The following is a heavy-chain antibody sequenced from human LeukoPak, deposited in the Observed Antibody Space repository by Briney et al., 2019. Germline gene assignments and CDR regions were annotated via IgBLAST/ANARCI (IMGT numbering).Heavy chain of an antibody. CDR1: GFIFSDHS. CDR3: ARDSKSSGWSGKNFDY. CDR2: ISSSSSTI. V-gene: IGHV3-48*02. J-gene: IGHJ4*02. Sequence: TGGSLRLSCAASGFIFSDHSMTWVRQAPGKGLEWVSYISSSSSTIYYADSVKGRFTISRDNAKNSLYLQMNSLRDEDTAVYYCARDSKSSGWSGKNFDYWGQGTLVTVSS. D-gene: IGHD6-19*01.